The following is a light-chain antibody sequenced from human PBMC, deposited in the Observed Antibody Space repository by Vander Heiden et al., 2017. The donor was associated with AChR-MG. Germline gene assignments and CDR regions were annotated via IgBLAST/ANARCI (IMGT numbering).Light chain of an antibody. CDR3: MQALQTPYT. CDR1: QSLLHSNGYNY. CDR2: LGS. V-gene: IGKV2-28*01. J-gene: IGKJ2*01. Sequence: DSVMTQSPLSLPVTPGEPASISCRSSQSLLHSNGYNYLDWYLQKPGQSPQLLIYLGSNRASGVPGRFSGSGSGTDFTLKISRVEAEDVGVYYCMQALQTPYTFGQGTKLEIK.